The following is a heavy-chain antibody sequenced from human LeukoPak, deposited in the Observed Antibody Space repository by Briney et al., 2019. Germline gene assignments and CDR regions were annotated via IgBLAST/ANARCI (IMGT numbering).Heavy chain of an antibody. J-gene: IGHJ5*02. V-gene: IGHV5-51*01. CDR2: IYPGDSDT. Sequence: GESLKISCKGSGYSFTSYWIGWVRQMPGKGLEWMGIIYPGDSDTRYSPSFQGQVTISADKSISTAYLQWSSLKASDTAMYYCARGNPGTQKGFMVRGEPDNWFDPWGQGTLATVSS. CDR3: ARGNPGTQKGFMVRGEPDNWFDP. CDR1: GYSFTSYW. D-gene: IGHD3-10*01.